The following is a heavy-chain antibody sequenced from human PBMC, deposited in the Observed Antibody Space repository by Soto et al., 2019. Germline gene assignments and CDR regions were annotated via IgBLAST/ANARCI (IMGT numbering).Heavy chain of an antibody. D-gene: IGHD6-19*01. CDR2: INWNGGST. Sequence: GGSLRLSCAASGFTFDDYGMSWVRQAPGKGLEWVSGINWNGGSTGYADSVKGRFTISRDNAKNSLYLQMNSLRAEDTALYYCARVGSSGWYLNAYFDYWGQGTLVTVSS. J-gene: IGHJ4*02. V-gene: IGHV3-20*04. CDR3: ARVGSSGWYLNAYFDY. CDR1: GFTFDDYG.